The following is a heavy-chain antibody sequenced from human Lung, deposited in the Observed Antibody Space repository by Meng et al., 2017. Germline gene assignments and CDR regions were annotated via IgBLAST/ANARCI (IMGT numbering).Heavy chain of an antibody. CDR1: GFTFSNAY. CDR3: SGHIDY. CDR2: IKSKPDGETI. V-gene: IGHV3-15*01. J-gene: IGHJ4*02. D-gene: IGHD5-12*01. Sequence: EVQVVESGGGLVETGGSLALSCECSGFTFSNAYMTWVRQVPGKRLEWVGRIKSKPDGETIDYAAPVKGRFTISRYDSKNTVYLQMNSLKTEDTAVYYCSGHIDYWGQGTLVTVSS.